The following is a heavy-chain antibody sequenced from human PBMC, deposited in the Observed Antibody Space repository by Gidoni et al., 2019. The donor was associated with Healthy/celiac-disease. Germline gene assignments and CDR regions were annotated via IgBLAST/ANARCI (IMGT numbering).Heavy chain of an antibody. Sequence: QVQLVQSGAEVKKPGSSVKVSCKASGVTFSSYAISWVRQAPGQGLEWMGGIIPIFGTANYAQKFQGRVTITADKSTSTAYMELSSLRSEDTAVYYCARLLDIAAQTPYYYGMDVWGQGTTVTVSS. CDR1: GVTFSSYA. V-gene: IGHV1-69*06. D-gene: IGHD6-6*01. CDR2: IIPIFGTA. J-gene: IGHJ6*02. CDR3: ARLLDIAAQTPYYYGMDV.